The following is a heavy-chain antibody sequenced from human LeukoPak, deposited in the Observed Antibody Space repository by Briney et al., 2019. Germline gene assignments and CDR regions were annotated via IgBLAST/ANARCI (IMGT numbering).Heavy chain of an antibody. CDR3: ARVPLIAAAGQAGYYFDY. J-gene: IGHJ4*02. V-gene: IGHV4-59*01. Sequence: SETLSLTCTVSGGSISSYYWSWIRQPPGKGLEWIGYIYYSGSTNYNPSLKSRVTISVDTSKNQFSLKLSSVTAADTAVYYCARVPLIAAAGQAGYYFDYWGQGTLVTVSS. CDR1: GGSISSYY. CDR2: IYYSGST. D-gene: IGHD6-13*01.